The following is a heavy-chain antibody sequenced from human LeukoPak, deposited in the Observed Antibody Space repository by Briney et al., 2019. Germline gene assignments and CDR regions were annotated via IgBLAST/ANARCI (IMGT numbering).Heavy chain of an antibody. V-gene: IGHV3-21*01. D-gene: IGHD1-1*01. Sequence: GGSLRLSCAASGFTFSSYSMNWVRQAPGKGLEWVSSISSSSSYIYYADSVKGRFTISRDNAKNSLYLQMNSLRAEDTAVYYCARDVYNWNDGNYDAFDIWGQGTMVTVSS. CDR3: ARDVYNWNDGNYDAFDI. CDR1: GFTFSSYS. CDR2: ISSSSSYI. J-gene: IGHJ3*02.